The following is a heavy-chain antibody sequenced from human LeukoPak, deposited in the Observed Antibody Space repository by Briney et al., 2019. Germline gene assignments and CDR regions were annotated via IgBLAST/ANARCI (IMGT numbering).Heavy chain of an antibody. CDR2: ISGSGGST. D-gene: IGHD6-13*01. J-gene: IGHJ4*02. CDR1: GGTFSSYA. Sequence: GASVKVSCKASGGTFSSYAMSWVRQAPGKGLEWVSAISGSGGSTYYADSVKGRFTISRDNSKNTLYLQMNSLRAEDTAVYYCAKMPSDLVRWGQGTLVTVSS. V-gene: IGHV3-23*01. CDR3: AKMPSDLVR.